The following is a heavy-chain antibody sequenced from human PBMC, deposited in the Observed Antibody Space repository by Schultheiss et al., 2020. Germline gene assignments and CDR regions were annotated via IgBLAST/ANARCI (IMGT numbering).Heavy chain of an antibody. J-gene: IGHJ5*02. V-gene: IGHV4-31*03. D-gene: IGHD5-18*01. Sequence: LRLSCTVSGGSISSGSYYWSWIRQHPGKGLEWIGYIYYSGSTYYNPSLKSRVTISVDTSKNQFSLKLSSVTAADTAVYYCARVLSRYGTAFDPWGQGTLVTVSS. CDR2: IYYSGST. CDR1: GGSISSGSYY. CDR3: ARVLSRYGTAFDP.